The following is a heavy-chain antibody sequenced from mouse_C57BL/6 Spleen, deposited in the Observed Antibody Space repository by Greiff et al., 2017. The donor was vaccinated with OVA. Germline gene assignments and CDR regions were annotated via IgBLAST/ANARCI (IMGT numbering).Heavy chain of an antibody. CDR1: GFTFSSYG. J-gene: IGHJ3*01. CDR3: ARESWFAY. V-gene: IGHV5-6*01. CDR2: ISSGGSYT. Sequence: EVKLMESGGDLVKPGGSLKLSCAASGFTFSSYGMSWVRPTPDKRLEWVATISSGGSYTYYPDSVKGRFTISRDNAKNTLYLQRSSLKSEDTAMYYCARESWFAYWGQGTLVTVSA.